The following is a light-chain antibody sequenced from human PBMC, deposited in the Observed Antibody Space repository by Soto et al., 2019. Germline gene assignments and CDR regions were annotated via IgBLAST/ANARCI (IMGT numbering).Light chain of an antibody. CDR3: QQYVSSPET. Sequence: EIVLTQSPGTLSLSPGERANLSCRASQSVTSNKLAWYQQKPGQAPGLLMYGASRRATGIPDRFSGSGSVTDFTLTISRLEPEDFAVYYCQQYVSSPETFGQGTKVEIK. CDR2: GAS. CDR1: QSVTSNK. V-gene: IGKV3-20*01. J-gene: IGKJ1*01.